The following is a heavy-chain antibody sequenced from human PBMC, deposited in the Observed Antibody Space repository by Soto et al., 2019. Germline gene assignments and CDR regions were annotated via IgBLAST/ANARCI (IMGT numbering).Heavy chain of an antibody. D-gene: IGHD2-2*01. V-gene: IGHV3-33*01. CDR3: ARALVVPAPMDV. CDR2: IWYDGSNK. CDR1: GFTFSGYG. Sequence: PGGSLRLSCAASGFTFSGYGMHWVRQAPGKGLEWVAVIWYDGSNKYYADSVKGRFTISRDNSKNTLYLQMNSLRAEDTAVYYCARALVVPAPMDVWGKGTTVTVSS. J-gene: IGHJ6*03.